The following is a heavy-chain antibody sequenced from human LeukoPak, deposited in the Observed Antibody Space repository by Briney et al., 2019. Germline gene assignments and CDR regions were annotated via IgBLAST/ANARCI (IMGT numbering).Heavy chain of an antibody. CDR3: ARTNRGSSLSAFDI. Sequence: ASVKVSCKASGYTFTGYYMHWVRQAPGQGLEWMGWISAYNGKTIYAQKLQGRVTMTTDTSTSTAYMELWSLRSDDTAVYYCARTNRGSSLSAFDIWGQGTMVTVSS. V-gene: IGHV1-18*04. D-gene: IGHD1-26*01. CDR2: ISAYNGKT. CDR1: GYTFTGYY. J-gene: IGHJ3*02.